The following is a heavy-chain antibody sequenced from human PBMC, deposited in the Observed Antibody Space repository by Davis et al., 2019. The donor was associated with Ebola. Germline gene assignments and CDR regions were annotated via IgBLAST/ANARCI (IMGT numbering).Heavy chain of an antibody. J-gene: IGHJ4*02. V-gene: IGHV3-23*01. CDR2: ISGSGGST. D-gene: IGHD4-17*01. Sequence: GGSLRLSCAASGFTFSSYAMSWVRQAPGKGPEWVSAISGSGGSTYYADSVKGRFTISRDNSKNTLSLEMSSLRAEDTAMYYCARLENGDYVFDYWGQGTLVTVSS. CDR3: ARLENGDYVFDY. CDR1: GFTFSSYA.